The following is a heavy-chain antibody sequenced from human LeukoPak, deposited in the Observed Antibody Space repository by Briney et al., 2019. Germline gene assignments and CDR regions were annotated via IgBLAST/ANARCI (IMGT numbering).Heavy chain of an antibody. Sequence: SETLPLTCTVSGGSISSGGYYWSWIRQHPGKGLEWIGYIYYSGSTYYNPSLKSRVTISVDTSKNQFSLKLSSVTAADTAVYYCAREELCSSTSCASGPMDVWGQGTTVTVSS. V-gene: IGHV4-31*03. CDR1: GGSISSGGYY. CDR2: IYYSGST. J-gene: IGHJ6*02. CDR3: AREELCSSTSCASGPMDV. D-gene: IGHD2-2*01.